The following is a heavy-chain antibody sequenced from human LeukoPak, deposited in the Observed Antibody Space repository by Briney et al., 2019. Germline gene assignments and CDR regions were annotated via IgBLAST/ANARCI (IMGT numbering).Heavy chain of an antibody. D-gene: IGHD5-18*01. J-gene: IGHJ4*02. Sequence: PSETLSVTCVDSGCSISSGYYWGWIRQPPGKGLEWVGSIYHSGSTYYNPSLKGRVTISLDTSKNQFSLQLSSVPAADTAVYYCARDPYSYGHHYWGQGTLVTVSS. V-gene: IGHV4-38-2*02. CDR2: IYHSGST. CDR3: ARDPYSYGHHY. CDR1: GCSISSGYY.